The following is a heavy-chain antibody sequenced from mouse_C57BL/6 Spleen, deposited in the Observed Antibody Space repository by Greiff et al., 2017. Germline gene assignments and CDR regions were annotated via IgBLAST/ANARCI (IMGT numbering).Heavy chain of an antibody. V-gene: IGHV1-64*01. Sequence: QVQLQQPGAELVKPGASVKLSCKASGYTFTSYWMHWVKQRPGQGLEWIGMIHPNSGSTNYNEKFKSKATLTVDKSSSTAYMQLSSLTSEDSAVYYCARGDYYGSSYVDDWGQGTTLTVSS. J-gene: IGHJ2*01. CDR1: GYTFTSYW. D-gene: IGHD1-1*01. CDR2: IHPNSGST. CDR3: ARGDYYGSSYVDD.